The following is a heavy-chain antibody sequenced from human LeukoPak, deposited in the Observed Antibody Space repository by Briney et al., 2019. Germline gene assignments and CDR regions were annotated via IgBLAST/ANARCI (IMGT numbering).Heavy chain of an antibody. J-gene: IGHJ4*02. CDR2: ISGSGGST. CDR1: GFSFSTYA. D-gene: IGHD6-13*01. Sequence: PGGSLRLSCAASGFSFSTYAMSWVRQAPGKGLEWVSAISGSGGSTYYADSVKGRFTISRDNSKNTLYLQMNSLRAEDTAVYYCAKDRRGSSWFDYWGQGTLVTVSS. V-gene: IGHV3-23*01. CDR3: AKDRRGSSWFDY.